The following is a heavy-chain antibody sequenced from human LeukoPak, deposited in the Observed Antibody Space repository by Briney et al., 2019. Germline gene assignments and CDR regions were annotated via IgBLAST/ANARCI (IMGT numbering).Heavy chain of an antibody. CDR2: MHNNGNT. CDR1: GGSISIVRYD. Sequence: SETLSLTCTVSGGSISIVRYDWAWIRQRPGKGLEWVGYMHNNGNTYYNPYLKSRVTVSEDMSTNQFSLMQRTVRAADAAVYYCARWPEGLEGNYDGMYVCGEGSTVTVSS. V-gene: IGHV4-31*03. J-gene: IGHJ6*04. CDR3: ARWPEGLEGNYDGMYV.